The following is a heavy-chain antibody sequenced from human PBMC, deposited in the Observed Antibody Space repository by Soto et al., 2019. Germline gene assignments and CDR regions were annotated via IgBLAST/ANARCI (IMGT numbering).Heavy chain of an antibody. V-gene: IGHV4-59*08. CDR1: GGAIGGYY. CDR2: VSYSGST. D-gene: IGHD6-19*01. J-gene: IGHJ5*02. CDR3: ARHGSDSGWFFFDP. Sequence: ETLSLTCSLSGGAIGGYYWSWIRQPPGKALEWIGYVSYSGSTDFHPSLKSRVSISIGTSKNQFSLKMISVTAADTAVYYCARHGSDSGWFFFDPGGQGDLVSASS.